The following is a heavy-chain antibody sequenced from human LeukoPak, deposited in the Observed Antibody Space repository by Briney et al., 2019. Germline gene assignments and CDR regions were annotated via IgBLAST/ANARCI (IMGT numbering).Heavy chain of an antibody. CDR1: GFTFSSYS. CDR2: IRYDGSKK. D-gene: IGHD3-22*01. J-gene: IGHJ4*02. V-gene: IGHV3-30*02. Sequence: GGSLRLSCAASGFTFSSYSMNWVRQAPGKGLEWVAFIRYDGSKKYYADSVKGRFTISRDNSKNTLYLQMNSLRAEDTAVYYCARDGFYYDSSGYYFDYWGQGTLVTVSS. CDR3: ARDGFYYDSSGYYFDY.